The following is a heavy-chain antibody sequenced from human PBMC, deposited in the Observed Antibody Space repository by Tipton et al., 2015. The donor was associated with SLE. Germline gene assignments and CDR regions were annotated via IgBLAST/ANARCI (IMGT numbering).Heavy chain of an antibody. Sequence: SLRLSCAASGFTFSSYGMHWVRQAPGKGLECVAVISYDGTNKYYADSVKGRFTISRGNAKNSVYLQMNSLRAEDTAVYYCARAVSGSYDYWGQGTLVTVSS. D-gene: IGHD1-26*01. V-gene: IGHV3-30*03. CDR3: ARAVSGSYDY. CDR2: ISYDGTNK. J-gene: IGHJ4*02. CDR1: GFTFSSYG.